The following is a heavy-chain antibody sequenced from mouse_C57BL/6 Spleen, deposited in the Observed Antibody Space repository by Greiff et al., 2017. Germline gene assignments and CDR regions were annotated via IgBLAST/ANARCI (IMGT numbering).Heavy chain of an antibody. D-gene: IGHD1-1*01. CDR3: ARPNYGSSDWYFDV. CDR2: IDPSDSYT. Sequence: QVQLQQPGAELVMPGASVKLSCKASGYTFTSYWMHWVKQRPGQGLEWIGEIDPSDSYTNYNQKFKGKSTLTVDKSSSTAYMQLSSLTSEDSAVYYCARPNYGSSDWYFDVWGTGTTVTVSS. CDR1: GYTFTSYW. V-gene: IGHV1-69*01. J-gene: IGHJ1*03.